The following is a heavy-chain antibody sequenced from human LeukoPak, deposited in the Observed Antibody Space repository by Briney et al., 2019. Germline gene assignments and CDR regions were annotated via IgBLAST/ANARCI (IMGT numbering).Heavy chain of an antibody. CDR3: AKEVGATHRYFDY. J-gene: IGHJ4*02. CDR1: GFTFSSYG. D-gene: IGHD1-26*01. Sequence: PGGSLRLSCAASGFTFSSYGMHLVRQAPGKGLEWVAVIWYDGSNKYYADSVKGRFTISRDNSKNTLYLQMNSLKAEDTAVYYCAKEVGATHRYFDYWGQGTLVTVSS. CDR2: IWYDGSNK. V-gene: IGHV3-33*06.